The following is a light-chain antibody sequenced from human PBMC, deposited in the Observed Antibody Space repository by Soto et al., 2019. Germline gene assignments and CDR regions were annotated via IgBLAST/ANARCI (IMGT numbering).Light chain of an antibody. CDR3: QQSSNWPPFT. Sequence: EIVLTQSPATLSLSPGERATLSCRASQSVSSYLAWYQQKPGQAPRLLIYDASNRATGIPARFSGSESGTDFTLTISSLEPEDFAVYYCQQSSNWPPFTFGPGTKVDIK. CDR2: DAS. J-gene: IGKJ3*01. V-gene: IGKV3-11*01. CDR1: QSVSSY.